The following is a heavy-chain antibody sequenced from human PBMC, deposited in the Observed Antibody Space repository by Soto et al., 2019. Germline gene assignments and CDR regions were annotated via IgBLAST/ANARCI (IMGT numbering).Heavy chain of an antibody. CDR3: AKDWNYYGSGPLGV. CDR1: GFTFSSYG. CDR2: ISYDGSNK. J-gene: IGHJ6*04. D-gene: IGHD3-10*01. Sequence: GGSLRLSCAASGFTFSSYGMHWVRQAPGKGLEWVAVISYDGSNKYYADSVKGRFTISRDNSKNTQYLQMNGLRAEDTAVYYCAKDWNYYGSGPLGVWGKGTTVTVSS. V-gene: IGHV3-30*18.